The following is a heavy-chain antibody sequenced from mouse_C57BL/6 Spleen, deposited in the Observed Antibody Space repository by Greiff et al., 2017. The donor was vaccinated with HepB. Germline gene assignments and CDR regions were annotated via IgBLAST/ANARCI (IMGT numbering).Heavy chain of an antibody. Sequence: VQLQQSGPELVKPGASVKISCKASGYSFTDYNMNWVKQSNGKSLEWIGEINPNNGTTSYNQKFKGKATLTVDKSSSTAYMQLNSLTSEDSAVYYCAREGYGNFYYFDYWGQGTTLTVSS. D-gene: IGHD2-1*01. V-gene: IGHV1-39*01. CDR2: INPNNGTT. CDR1: GYSFTDYN. CDR3: AREGYGNFYYFDY. J-gene: IGHJ2*01.